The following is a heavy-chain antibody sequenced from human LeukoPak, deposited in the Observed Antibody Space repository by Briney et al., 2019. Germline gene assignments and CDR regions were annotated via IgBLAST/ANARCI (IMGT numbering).Heavy chain of an antibody. CDR3: ARDRVVVVPAAQDYYYYGMDV. Sequence: ASVKVSCKASGYTFSAYYMHWVRQAPGQGLEWMGWINPNSGGTNYAQKFQGRVTMTRDTSISTAFMELSSLRSDDTAAYYCARDRVVVVPAAQDYYYYGMDVWGQGTTVTVSS. CDR1: GYTFSAYY. V-gene: IGHV1-2*02. CDR2: INPNSGGT. J-gene: IGHJ6*02. D-gene: IGHD2-2*01.